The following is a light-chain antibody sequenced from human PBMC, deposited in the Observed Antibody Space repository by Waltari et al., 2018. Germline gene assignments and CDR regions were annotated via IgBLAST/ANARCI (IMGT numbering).Light chain of an antibody. V-gene: IGLV1-44*01. Sequence: QSVLTQPPSASGTPGQTVTISCSGGSSNIGSNTVNWYQHLPGSAPKLLIFSNLQRPSGVPDRFSGSKSGTSASLAISGLQSDDEGDYYCAAWDDSLSGYVVFGGGTKLTVL. CDR2: SNL. CDR1: SSNIGSNT. CDR3: AAWDDSLSGYVV. J-gene: IGLJ2*01.